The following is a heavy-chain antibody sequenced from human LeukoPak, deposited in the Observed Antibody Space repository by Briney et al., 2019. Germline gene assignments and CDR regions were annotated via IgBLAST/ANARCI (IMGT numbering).Heavy chain of an antibody. CDR3: ARLTLSSYYDFWSGYYSQRGWFDP. CDR1: GGSISSYH. V-gene: IGHV4-4*09. CDR2: IYTSGST. J-gene: IGHJ5*02. Sequence: SETLSLTCTVSGGSISSYHWSWIRQPPGKGLEWIGYIYTSGSTNYNPSLKSRVTISVDTSKNQFSLKLSSVTAADTAVYYCARLTLSSYYDFWSGYYSQRGWFDPWGQGTLVTVSS. D-gene: IGHD3-3*01.